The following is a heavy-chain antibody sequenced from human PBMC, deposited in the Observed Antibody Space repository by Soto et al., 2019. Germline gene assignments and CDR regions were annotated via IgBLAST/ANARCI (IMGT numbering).Heavy chain of an antibody. V-gene: IGHV3-7*01. J-gene: IGHJ4*02. Sequence: LRLSCAVSGFIFRNYWMAWARQAPGKGLQWVAVIKQDGRETHYVDSVRGRFTISRDNAKNTLYLQMNSLRADDTAVYYCTRDWDYWGQGILVTVSS. CDR1: GFIFRNYW. CDR2: IKQDGRET. CDR3: TRDWDY.